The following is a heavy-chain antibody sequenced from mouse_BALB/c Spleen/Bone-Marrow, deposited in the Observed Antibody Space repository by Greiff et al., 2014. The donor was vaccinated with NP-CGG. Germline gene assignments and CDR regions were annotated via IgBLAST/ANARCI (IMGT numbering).Heavy chain of an antibody. CDR2: IDPANGNT. CDR3: ARWLLPYGLGY. J-gene: IGHJ4*01. V-gene: IGHV14-3*02. Sequence: EVKLMESGAELVKPGASVKLSCTASGFNIKDTYMHWVKQRPEQGLEWIGRIDPANGNTKYDPKFQGKATITADTSSNTAYLQLSSLTSEDTAVYYCARWLLPYGLGYWGQGTSVTVSS. CDR1: GFNIKDTY. D-gene: IGHD2-3*01.